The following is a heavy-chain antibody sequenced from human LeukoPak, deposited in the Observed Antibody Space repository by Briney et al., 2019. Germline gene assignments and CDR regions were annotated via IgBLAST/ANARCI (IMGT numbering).Heavy chain of an antibody. Sequence: GGSLRLSCAASGFTFSIYAMNWVRQAPGKGLEWVSSISANGGETHYADSVKGRFTISRDNSKNTLYLQINNPRVEDTAVYYCAKRYYDFPLDYWGQGTLVTVSS. V-gene: IGHV3-23*01. CDR1: GFTFSIYA. CDR2: ISANGGET. D-gene: IGHD3-3*01. CDR3: AKRYYDFPLDY. J-gene: IGHJ4*02.